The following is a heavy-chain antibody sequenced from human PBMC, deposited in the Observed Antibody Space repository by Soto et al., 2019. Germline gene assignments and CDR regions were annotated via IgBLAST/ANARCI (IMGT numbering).Heavy chain of an antibody. CDR3: ARVPITGRLYCSSTSCYYYYYYGMDV. D-gene: IGHD2-2*01. V-gene: IGHV4-34*01. J-gene: IGHJ6*02. Sequence: SETLSLTCAVYGGSFSGYYWSWIRQPPGKGLEWIGEINHSGSTNYNPSLKSRVTISVDTSKNQFSLKLSSVTAADTAVYYCARVPITGRLYCSSTSCYYYYYYGMDVWGQGTTVTVSS. CDR2: INHSGST. CDR1: GGSFSGYY.